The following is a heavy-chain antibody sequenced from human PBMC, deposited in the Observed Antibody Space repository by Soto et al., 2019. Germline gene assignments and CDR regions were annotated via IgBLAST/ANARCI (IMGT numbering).Heavy chain of an antibody. V-gene: IGHV3-21*01. CDR1: GFTFSNSI. Sequence: GGSLRLSCAASGFTFSNSIINWVRQAPGQGLEWVSSISGSSDFLYYADSVKGRFTISRDTATNSLYLQMSSLRAEDTAVYYCATSTWYAFDIWGQGTMVTVSS. CDR2: ISGSSDFL. D-gene: IGHD6-13*01. J-gene: IGHJ3*02. CDR3: ATSTWYAFDI.